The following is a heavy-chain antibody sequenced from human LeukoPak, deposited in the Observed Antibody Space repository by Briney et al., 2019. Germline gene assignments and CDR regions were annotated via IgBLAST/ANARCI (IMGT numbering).Heavy chain of an antibody. CDR1: GGSISSYY. V-gene: IGHV4-59*01. D-gene: IGHD6-19*01. CDR3: ARGREQWPEYYFDY. CDR2: IYYSGGT. J-gene: IGHJ4*02. Sequence: SETLSLTCTVSGGSISSYYWSWIRQPPGKGLEWIGYIYYSGGTNYNPSLKSRVTISVDTSKNQFSLKLSSVTAADTAVYYCARGREQWPEYYFDYWGQGTLVTVSS.